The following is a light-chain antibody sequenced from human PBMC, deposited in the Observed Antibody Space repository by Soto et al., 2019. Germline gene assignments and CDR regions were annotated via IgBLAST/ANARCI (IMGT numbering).Light chain of an antibody. Sequence: QSVLTQPPSASGTPGQKVSISCSGSSSNIGGNTVNWFQQLPGTAPKLLIYNYNQRPSGVPDRFSGSKSGTSASLAISGLQSEDEGAYFCAAWDDSLIGPVFGGGTKLTVL. V-gene: IGLV1-44*01. CDR3: AAWDDSLIGPV. J-gene: IGLJ2*01. CDR1: SSNIGGNT. CDR2: NYN.